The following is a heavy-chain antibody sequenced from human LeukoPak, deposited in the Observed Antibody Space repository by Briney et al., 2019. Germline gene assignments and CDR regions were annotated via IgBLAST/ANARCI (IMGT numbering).Heavy chain of an antibody. D-gene: IGHD3-10*01. CDR1: GYTLTTYG. J-gene: IGHJ4*02. V-gene: IGHV1-18*01. Sequence: GASVKVSCKASGYTLTTYGISWVRQAPGQGLEWMGWIDAYNGNTKYAQKLQGRVSMTTDTSTSTAYMELRRLRSDDTAVYYCARDYGSGSYRFDYWGQGTLVTVSS. CDR2: IDAYNGNT. CDR3: ARDYGSGSYRFDY.